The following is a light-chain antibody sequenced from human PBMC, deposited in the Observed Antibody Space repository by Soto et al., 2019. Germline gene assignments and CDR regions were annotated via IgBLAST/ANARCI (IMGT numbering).Light chain of an antibody. J-gene: IGKJ1*01. CDR3: QHYGDSSWT. CDR2: AAS. Sequence: EIVMTQSPATLSVSPGERATLSCRASQSVSSSHLAWYQHKPGQAPRLLIYAASSRAPGIPDRFSGSGSGTDFTLTISRLEPDDFAVYYCQHYGDSSWTFGQGTKVDIK. V-gene: IGKV3-20*01. CDR1: QSVSSSH.